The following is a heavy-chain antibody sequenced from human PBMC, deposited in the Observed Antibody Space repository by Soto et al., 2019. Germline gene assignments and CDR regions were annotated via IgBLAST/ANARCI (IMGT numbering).Heavy chain of an antibody. Sequence: TSETLSLTCTVSGGSISSGDYYWSWIRQPPGKGLEWIGYIYYSGSTYYNPSLKSRVTISVDTSKNQFSLKLSSVTAADTAVYYCASEHSTVTTIYWGQRTLVTVSS. D-gene: IGHD4-17*01. CDR1: GGSISSGDYY. J-gene: IGHJ4*02. CDR2: IYYSGST. V-gene: IGHV4-30-4*01. CDR3: ASEHSTVTTIY.